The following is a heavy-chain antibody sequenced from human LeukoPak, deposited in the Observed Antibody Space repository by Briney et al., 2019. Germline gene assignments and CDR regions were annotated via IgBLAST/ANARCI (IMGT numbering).Heavy chain of an antibody. CDR3: AREGPRITMVRGVINWFDP. V-gene: IGHV1-69*06. D-gene: IGHD3-10*01. CDR1: GCTFSSYA. J-gene: IGHJ5*02. Sequence: GASVKVSCKASGCTFSSYAISWVRQAPGQGLEWMGRIIPIFGTANYAQKFQGRVTITADKSTSTAYMELSSLRSEDTAVYYCAREGPRITMVRGVINWFDPWGQGTLVTVSS. CDR2: IIPIFGTA.